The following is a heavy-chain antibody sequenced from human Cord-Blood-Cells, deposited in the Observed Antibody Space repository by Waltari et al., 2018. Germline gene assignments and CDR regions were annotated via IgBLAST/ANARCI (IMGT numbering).Heavy chain of an antibody. V-gene: IGHV1-2*02. D-gene: IGHD1-26*01. J-gene: IGHJ4*02. CDR3: AREGRTAYYYFDY. Sequence: QVQLVQSGAEVKKPGASVKVSCKASGYTFTGYYMHWVRQAPGQGLEWSGGINPNSGGTNDAQKFQGRVTMTRDTSISTAYMELSRLRSDDTAVYYCAREGRTAYYYFDYWGQGTLVTVSS. CDR2: INPNSGGT. CDR1: GYTFTGYY.